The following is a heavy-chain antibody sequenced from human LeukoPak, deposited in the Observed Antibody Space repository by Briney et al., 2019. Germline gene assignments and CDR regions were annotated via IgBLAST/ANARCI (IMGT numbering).Heavy chain of an antibody. CDR3: ARDRRRYCTNGVCRGGWFDP. Sequence: ASVKVSCKASGYTFTSYYMHWVRQAPGQGLEWMGWINPNSGGTNYAQKFQGRVTMTRDTSISTAYMELSRLRSDDTAVYYCARDRRRYCTNGVCRGGWFDPWGQGTLVTVSS. D-gene: IGHD2-8*01. CDR1: GYTFTSYY. J-gene: IGHJ5*02. CDR2: INPNSGGT. V-gene: IGHV1-2*02.